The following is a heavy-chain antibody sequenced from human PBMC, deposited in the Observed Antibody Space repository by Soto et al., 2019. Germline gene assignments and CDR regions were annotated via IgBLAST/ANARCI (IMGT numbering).Heavy chain of an antibody. D-gene: IGHD6-6*01. CDR2: INPSGAST. CDR1: GYTFTDYR. J-gene: IGHJ5*02. CDR3: ARPAGRLANWFDP. Sequence: QVQLVQSGAEVKKPGASVKVSCKASGYTFTDYRMIWVRQAPGQGLEWMGIINPSGASTNYAQKFQGRVTLTRGSFTSTVYMELSSLRSEDTAVYYCARPAGRLANWFDPWGQGTLVTVAS. V-gene: IGHV1-46*01.